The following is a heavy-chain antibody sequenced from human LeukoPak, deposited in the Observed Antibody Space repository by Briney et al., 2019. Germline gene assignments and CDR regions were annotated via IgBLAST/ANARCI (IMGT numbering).Heavy chain of an antibody. V-gene: IGHV1-69*04. CDR3: ARGLGYCSSTSCPYFQH. Sequence: GSSVKVSCKASGGTFSSYATSWVRQAPGQGLGWMGRTIPIFGIANYAQKFQGRVTITADKSTSTAYMELSSLRSEDTAVYYCARGLGYCSSTSCPYFQHWGQGTLVTVSS. CDR1: GGTFSSYA. CDR2: TIPIFGIA. J-gene: IGHJ1*01. D-gene: IGHD2-2*01.